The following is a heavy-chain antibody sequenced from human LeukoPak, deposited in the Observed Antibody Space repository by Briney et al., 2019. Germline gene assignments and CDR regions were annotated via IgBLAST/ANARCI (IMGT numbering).Heavy chain of an antibody. D-gene: IGHD3-10*01. Sequence: SQTLSLTCTVSGGSISSGDYYWSWIRQPQGKGLEWIGYIYYSGSTYYNPSLKSRVTISVDTSKNQFSLKLSSVTAADTAVYYCAGTMVRGVIGTGSFDYWGQGTLVTVSS. CDR1: GGSISSGDYY. CDR2: IYYSGST. CDR3: AGTMVRGVIGTGSFDY. J-gene: IGHJ4*02. V-gene: IGHV4-30-4*08.